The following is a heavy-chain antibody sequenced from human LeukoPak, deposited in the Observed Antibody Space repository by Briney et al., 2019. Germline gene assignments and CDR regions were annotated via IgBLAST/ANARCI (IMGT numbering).Heavy chain of an antibody. CDR3: ARHEREVTMVRGVIITWDWFDP. Sequence: GESLKISCKGSGYSFTSYWISWVRQMPGKGLEWMGRIDPSDSYTNYSPSFQGHVTISADKSTSTAYLQWSSLKASDTAMYYCARHEREVTMVRGVIITWDWFDPWGQGTLVTVSS. D-gene: IGHD3-10*01. V-gene: IGHV5-10-1*01. CDR1: GYSFTSYW. CDR2: IDPSDSYT. J-gene: IGHJ5*02.